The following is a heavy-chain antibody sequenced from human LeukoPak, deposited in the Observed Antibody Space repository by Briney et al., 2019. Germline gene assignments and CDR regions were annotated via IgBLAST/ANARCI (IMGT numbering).Heavy chain of an antibody. D-gene: IGHD3-22*01. J-gene: IGHJ4*02. CDR3: ASADYYDSSSDY. V-gene: IGHV3-21*01. CDR1: GFTFSSYS. CDR2: ISSSSSYI. Sequence: PGGSLRLSCAASGFTFSSYSMNWVRQAPGKGLEWVSSISSSSSYIYYADSVKGRFTISGDNAKNSLYLQMNSLRAEDTAVYYCASADYYDSSSDYWGQGTLVTVSS.